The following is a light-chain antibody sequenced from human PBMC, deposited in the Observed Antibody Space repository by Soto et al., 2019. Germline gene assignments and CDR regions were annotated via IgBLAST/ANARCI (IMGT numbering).Light chain of an antibody. CDR3: AAWDDSLSGPV. CDR1: TSNIGSNT. V-gene: IGLV1-44*01. Sequence: QSVLTQPPSASGTPGQRVTISCSGSTSNIGSNTVTWYQQLPGTAPKLLIYINAQRPSGVPDRFSGSKSGTSASLAISGLQSEDEAEYYCAAWDDSLSGPVFGGGTKLTVL. J-gene: IGLJ2*01. CDR2: INA.